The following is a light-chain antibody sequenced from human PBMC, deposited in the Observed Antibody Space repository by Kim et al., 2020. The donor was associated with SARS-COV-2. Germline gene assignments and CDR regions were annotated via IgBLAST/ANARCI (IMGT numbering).Light chain of an antibody. CDR1: NLGNKL. J-gene: IGLJ2*01. CDR3: QTWDSSTVV. Sequence: SYELTQPPSVSVSPGQTARITCSGDNLGNKLASWYQQRPGQSPLMVIYQDSKRPSGIPGRFSGSNSGNTATLTIDGTQTTDEADYYCQTWDSSTVVFGGGTKLTVL. CDR2: QDS. V-gene: IGLV3-1*01.